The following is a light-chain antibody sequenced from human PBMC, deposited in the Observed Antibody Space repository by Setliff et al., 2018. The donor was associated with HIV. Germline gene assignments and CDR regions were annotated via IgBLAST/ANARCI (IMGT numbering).Light chain of an antibody. CDR3: TSYTSGTTFV. CDR2: EVN. CDR1: SSDVGSYDR. Sequence: QSALAQPPSVSGSPGQSVTISCTGTSSDVGSYDRVSWFQQSPGTAPKIIIYEVNKRPSGVPDRFSGSKSDNTASLSISGLQAEDEADYYCTSYTSGTTFVFGTGTKVTV. J-gene: IGLJ1*01. V-gene: IGLV2-18*02.